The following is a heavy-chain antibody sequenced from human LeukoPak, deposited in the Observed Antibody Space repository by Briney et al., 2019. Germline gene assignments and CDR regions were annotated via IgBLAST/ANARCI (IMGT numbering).Heavy chain of an antibody. D-gene: IGHD3-3*01. Sequence: SSETLSLTCTVSGGSISSYYWSWIRQPAGKGLQWIGRIYSSGSTNYNPSLKSRVTMSVDTSTNQFSLRLSSVTAADTAVYYCARDLGFWSGPDYWGQGTLVTVSS. CDR2: IYSSGST. CDR3: ARDLGFWSGPDY. V-gene: IGHV4-4*07. CDR1: GGSISSYY. J-gene: IGHJ4*02.